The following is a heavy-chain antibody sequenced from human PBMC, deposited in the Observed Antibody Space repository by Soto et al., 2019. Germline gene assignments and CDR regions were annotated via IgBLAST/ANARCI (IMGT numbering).Heavy chain of an antibody. CDR1: GYTFTNYG. J-gene: IGHJ6*02. CDR3: ARSKGYYSFGYYYYYGMDV. Sequence: ASVKVSCKASGYTFTNYGISWVRQAPGQGLEWMGWISGFNGNTNYVQKFQGRVTMTRDTSTSTVYMELSSLRSEDTAVYYCARSKGYYSFGYYYYYGMDVWGQGTTVTVSS. CDR2: ISGFNGNT. V-gene: IGHV1-18*01. D-gene: IGHD4-4*01.